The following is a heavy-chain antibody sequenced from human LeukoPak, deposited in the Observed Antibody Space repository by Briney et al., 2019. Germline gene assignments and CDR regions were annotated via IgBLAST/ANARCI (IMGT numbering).Heavy chain of an antibody. Sequence: ASVKVSCKASGYTFTDYFMNWVRQAPGQGLEWMGWINPNSGGTNYAQKFQGRVTMTRDTSISTAYMELSRLRSDDTAVYYCARAYGYSSSWYVYWGQGTLVTVSS. CDR1: GYTFTDYF. J-gene: IGHJ4*02. CDR2: INPNSGGT. CDR3: ARAYGYSSSWYVY. V-gene: IGHV1-2*02. D-gene: IGHD6-13*01.